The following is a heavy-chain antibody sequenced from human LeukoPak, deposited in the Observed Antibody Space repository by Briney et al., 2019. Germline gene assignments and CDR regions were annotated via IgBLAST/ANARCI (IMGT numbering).Heavy chain of an antibody. CDR2: ISGSGGST. D-gene: IGHD3-10*01. V-gene: IGHV3-23*01. CDR3: AKGSVRGEYYFDY. Sequence: GGSLRLSCAASGFTFSSYTMTWVRQAPGKGLEWVSAISGSGGSTYYADSVKGRFTISRDNSKNTVYLQMNSLRVEDTAVYYCAKGSVRGEYYFDYWGQGTLVTVSS. J-gene: IGHJ4*02. CDR1: GFTFSSYT.